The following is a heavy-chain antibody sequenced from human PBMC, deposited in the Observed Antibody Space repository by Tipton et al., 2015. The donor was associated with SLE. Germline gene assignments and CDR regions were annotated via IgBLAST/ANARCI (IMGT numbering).Heavy chain of an antibody. J-gene: IGHJ4*02. Sequence: QLVQSGAEVKKPGASVKVSCETSGYTLSVYFIHWVRQAPGQGLEWMGWVYPTNGDTRYAEKFQGRVTMTRDTSVNTVYLELNRLRSDDTATYFCVRENNFYDFWGQGTLVTVSS. V-gene: IGHV1-2*02. CDR3: VRENNFYDF. CDR2: VYPTNGDT. CDR1: GYTLSVYF.